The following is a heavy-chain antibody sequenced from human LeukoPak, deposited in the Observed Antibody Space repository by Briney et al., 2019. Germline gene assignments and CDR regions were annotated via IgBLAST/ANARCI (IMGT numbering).Heavy chain of an antibody. CDR3: ARDFTVGGDYYMDV. V-gene: IGHV1-2*02. Sequence: VASVKVSCKASGYTFTGYYMHWVRQAPGQGLEWMGWINPNSGGTNYAQKFQGRVTMTRDTSISTAYMELSRLRSEDTAVYYCARDFTVGGDYYMDVWGKGTTVTVSS. D-gene: IGHD4-23*01. CDR1: GYTFTGYY. J-gene: IGHJ6*03. CDR2: INPNSGGT.